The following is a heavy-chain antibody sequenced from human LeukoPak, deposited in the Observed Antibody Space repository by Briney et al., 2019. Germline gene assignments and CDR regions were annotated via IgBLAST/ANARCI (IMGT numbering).Heavy chain of an antibody. CDR2: INPNSGGT. V-gene: IGHV1-2*06. J-gene: IGHJ4*02. D-gene: IGHD4-23*01. CDR3: RLVTMGDY. Sequence: ASVKVSCKASGYTFTGYYMHWVRQAPGQGLEWMGRINPNSGGTNYAQKFQGRVTVTRDTSISTVYMELSRLGSDDTAVYYCRLVTMGDYWGQGTLVTVSS. CDR1: GYTFTGYY.